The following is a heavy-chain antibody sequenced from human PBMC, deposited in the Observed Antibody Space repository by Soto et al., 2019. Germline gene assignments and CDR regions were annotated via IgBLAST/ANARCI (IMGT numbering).Heavy chain of an antibody. D-gene: IGHD3-22*01. CDR1: GGSISSSNW. Sequence: LPETLSLTCAVSGGSISSSNWWSWVRQPPGKGLEWIGEIYHSGSTNYNPSLKSRVTISVDKSKNQFSLKLSSVTAADTAVYYCARGGYYIGRDFDYWGQGTLVTVSS. CDR2: IYHSGST. J-gene: IGHJ4*02. CDR3: ARGGYYIGRDFDY. V-gene: IGHV4-4*03.